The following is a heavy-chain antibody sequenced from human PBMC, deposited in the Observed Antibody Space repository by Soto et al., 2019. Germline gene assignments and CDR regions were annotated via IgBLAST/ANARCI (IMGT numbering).Heavy chain of an antibody. V-gene: IGHV1-69*01. CDR2: IIPIFGTE. D-gene: IGHD3-10*01. CDR3: ARAYYITMVRGVIRNYYGMDV. Sequence: QVQLVQSGAEVKKPGPSVKVSCKASGGTFSSYAISWVRQAPGQGLEWMGGIIPIFGTENYAQKYQGRVTITTDESTSTAYMELRSLSSEDTAVYYCARAYYITMVRGVIRNYYGMDVWGQGTTVSVSS. J-gene: IGHJ6*02. CDR1: GGTFSSYA.